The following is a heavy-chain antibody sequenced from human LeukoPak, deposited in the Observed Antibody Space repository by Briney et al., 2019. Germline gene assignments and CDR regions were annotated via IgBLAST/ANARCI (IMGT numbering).Heavy chain of an antibody. CDR2: INHSGST. CDR3: ARLPTGFSSSWRGHNWFDP. CDR1: GGSFSGYY. V-gene: IGHV4-34*01. Sequence: PSETLSLTCAVYGGSFSGYYWSWIRQPPGKGLEWIGEINHSGSTNYNPSLKSRVTISVDTSKNQFSLKLSSVTAADTAVYYCARLPTGFSSSWRGHNWFDPWGQGTLVTVSS. J-gene: IGHJ5*02. D-gene: IGHD6-13*01.